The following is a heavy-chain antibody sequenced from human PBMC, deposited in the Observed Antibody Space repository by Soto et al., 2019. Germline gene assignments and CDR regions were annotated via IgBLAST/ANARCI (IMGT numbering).Heavy chain of an antibody. V-gene: IGHV4-39*01. Sequence: QLQLQESGPGLVKPSETLSLTCTVSGGSISSSSYYWGWIRQPPGKGLEWIGSIYYSGSTYYNPSLKSRXPIXVXPAKNQFSLKLSSVTAADTAVYYCASRGDLTPYFDYWGQGTLVTVSS. D-gene: IGHD7-27*01. CDR1: GGSISSSSYY. CDR3: ASRGDLTPYFDY. J-gene: IGHJ4*02. CDR2: IYYSGST.